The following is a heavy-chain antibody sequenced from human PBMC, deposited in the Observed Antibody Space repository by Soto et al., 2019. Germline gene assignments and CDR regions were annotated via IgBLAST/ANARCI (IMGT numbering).Heavy chain of an antibody. Sequence: GGSLRLSCAASGFTFSSYAMHWVRQAPGKGREWVAVISYDGSNKYYADSVKGRFTISRDNAKNTLYLQMNSLRAEDTAVYYCARDQNYGGKSDDYYYGMDVWGQGTTDTVSS. J-gene: IGHJ6*02. D-gene: IGHD4-17*01. CDR1: GFTFSSYA. CDR2: ISYDGSNK. V-gene: IGHV3-30-3*01. CDR3: ARDQNYGGKSDDYYYGMDV.